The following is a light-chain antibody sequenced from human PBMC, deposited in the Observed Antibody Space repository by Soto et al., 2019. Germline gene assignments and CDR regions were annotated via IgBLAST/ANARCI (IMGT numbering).Light chain of an antibody. J-gene: IGLJ1*01. V-gene: IGLV2-23*02. CDR3: CSYASRNTYV. Sequence: QSALTQPAYVSGSPGQSITISCTGTSSDVGFYYLVSWYQQHPAKAPKLIIYEVSERPSGVSNRFSGSKSGNTASLTISGLQAEDEADYYCCSYASRNTYVFGTGTKVTVL. CDR1: SSDVGFYYL. CDR2: EVS.